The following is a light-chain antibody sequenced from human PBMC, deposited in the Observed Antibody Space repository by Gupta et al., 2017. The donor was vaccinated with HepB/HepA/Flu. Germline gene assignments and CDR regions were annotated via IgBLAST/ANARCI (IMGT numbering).Light chain of an antibody. Sequence: QSVLTQPPSVSGAPGQRVTISCTGSSSNIGAGYDVHWYQQLPGTAPKLLIYGNSNRPSGVFDRFSGSKSDTSASLAITGLQAEDEADYYCQPYDSSLSGYVFGTGTKVTVL. CDR1: SSNIGAGYD. V-gene: IGLV1-40*01. J-gene: IGLJ1*01. CDR3: QPYDSSLSGYV. CDR2: GNS.